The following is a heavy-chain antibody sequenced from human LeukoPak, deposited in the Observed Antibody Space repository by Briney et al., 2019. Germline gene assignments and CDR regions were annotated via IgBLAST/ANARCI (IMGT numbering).Heavy chain of an antibody. CDR2: IYYSGDT. D-gene: IGHD3-10*01. CDR3: VRGPYGSGISNWFDP. CDR1: DGAIAGYS. J-gene: IGHJ5*02. Sequence: SETLSLTCTVSDGAIAGYSWSWIRQPPGKGLEWIGYIYYSGDTNYNPSLQSRVTVSVDTSKNQFSLKLTSVTAADTAVYHCVRGPYGSGISNWFDPWGQGTLVIVSS. V-gene: IGHV4-59*01.